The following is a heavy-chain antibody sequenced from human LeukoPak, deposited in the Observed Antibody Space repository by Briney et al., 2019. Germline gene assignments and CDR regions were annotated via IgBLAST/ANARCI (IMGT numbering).Heavy chain of an antibody. CDR1: GFTFSDYW. Sequence: GGSLRLPCAASGFTFSDYWMSWVRQAPGKGLEWVANINQDGSETYYVDSVEGRFTISRDNAKNSLFLQMSSLRAEDTAVYFCSGDPGDYWGQGTLVTASS. J-gene: IGHJ4*02. CDR2: INQDGSET. CDR3: SGDPGDY. V-gene: IGHV3-7*04. D-gene: IGHD7-27*01.